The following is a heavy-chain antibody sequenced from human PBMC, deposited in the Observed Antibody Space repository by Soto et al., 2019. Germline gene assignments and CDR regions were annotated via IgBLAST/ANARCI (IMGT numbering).Heavy chain of an antibody. J-gene: IGHJ4*02. CDR1: GDSMRPYY. CDR3: AKERGLDY. V-gene: IGHV4-59*12. CDR2: VYHSGST. Sequence: PSXTLSLTCTVSGDSMRPYYWSWIRQAPGKGLEWIGYVYHSGSTNYNPSLKSRVTISIDTSKNQFSLKLNSVTAADTAVYYCAKERGLDYWSQGTLVTVSS.